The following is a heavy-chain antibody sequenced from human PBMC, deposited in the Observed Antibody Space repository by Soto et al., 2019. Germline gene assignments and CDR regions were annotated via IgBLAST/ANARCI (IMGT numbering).Heavy chain of an antibody. D-gene: IGHD3-16*02. CDR3: AVGELRLGELSHY. CDR1: GYTFTSYD. CDR2: MNPNSGNT. Sequence: ASVKVSCKASGYTFTSYDINWVRQATGQGLEWMGWMNPNSGNTGYAQKFQGRVTMTRNTSISTAYMELSSLRSEDTTVYYCAVGELRLGELSHYWGQGTLVTVSS. V-gene: IGHV1-8*01. J-gene: IGHJ4*02.